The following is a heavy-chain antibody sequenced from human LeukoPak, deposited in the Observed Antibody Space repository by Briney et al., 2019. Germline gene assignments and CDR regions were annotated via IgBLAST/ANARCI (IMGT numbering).Heavy chain of an antibody. CDR3: ARAYCSGGSCYHSRGWFDP. J-gene: IGHJ5*02. V-gene: IGHV4-39*07. CDR1: GFTFSSYA. CDR2: IYYSGST. D-gene: IGHD2-15*01. Sequence: GSLRLSCAASGFTFSSYAMSWIRQPPGKGLEWIGNIYYSGSTYQNPSLKSRVTISVDTSKNQFSLRLSSVTAADTAVYYCARAYCSGGSCYHSRGWFDPWGQGTLVTVSS.